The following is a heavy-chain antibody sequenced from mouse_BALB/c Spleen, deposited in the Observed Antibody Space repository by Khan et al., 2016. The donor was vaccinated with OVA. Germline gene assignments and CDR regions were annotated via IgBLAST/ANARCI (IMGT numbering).Heavy chain of an antibody. Sequence: VQLQQSGTELVRPGTSVKLSCKASGYTFTSYWMNWIKQRPEQGLEWIGRIDPSDSETHYNQTFKDKAILTVDKSSNPAYLHLNSLTYEDSAVYYCARNPFAYWGQGTLVTGSA. J-gene: IGHJ3*01. V-gene: IGHV1-52*01. CDR2: IDPSDSET. CDR3: ARNPFAY. CDR1: GYTFTSYW.